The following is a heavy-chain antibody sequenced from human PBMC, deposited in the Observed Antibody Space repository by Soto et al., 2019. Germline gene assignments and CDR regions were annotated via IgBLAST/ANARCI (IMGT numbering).Heavy chain of an antibody. Sequence: PGESLKISCKGSGYSFTSYWIGWVRQMPGKGLEWMGIIYPGDSDTRYSPSFQGQVTISADKSISTAYLQWSSLKASDTAMYYCATGHDYVWGSYRPNRFDFDIWGQGTMVTVSS. CDR2: IYPGDSDT. V-gene: IGHV5-51*01. CDR1: GYSFTSYW. CDR3: ATGHDYVWGSYRPNRFDFDI. D-gene: IGHD3-16*02. J-gene: IGHJ3*02.